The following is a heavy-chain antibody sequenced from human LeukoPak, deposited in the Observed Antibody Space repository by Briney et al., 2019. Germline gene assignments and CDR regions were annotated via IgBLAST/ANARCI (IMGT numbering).Heavy chain of an antibody. CDR1: GFTFSSYW. CDR2: INSDGSST. Sequence: GGSLRLSCAASGFTFSSYWMHWVRQAPGKGLVWVSRINSDGSSTSYADSVKGRFTISRDNAKNSLYLQMNSLRVEDTAVYYCAKVAKYYYGSETYYFFEHWGQGTPVTASS. CDR3: AKVAKYYYGSETYYFFEH. V-gene: IGHV3-74*01. D-gene: IGHD3-10*01. J-gene: IGHJ4*02.